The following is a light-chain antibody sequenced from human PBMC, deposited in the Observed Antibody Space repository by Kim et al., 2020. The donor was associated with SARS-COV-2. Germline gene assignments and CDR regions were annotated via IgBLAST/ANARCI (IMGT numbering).Light chain of an antibody. V-gene: IGLV1-44*01. CDR2: RND. Sequence: QSVLTQPPSASGTPGQRVTIFCFGSTSSIGRNTVNWYQHLPGTAPKLLIYRNDQRPSVVPDRFSGSKSGTSASLAISGLQSEDEADYYCAAWDDSLNGLCVFGTGTKVTVL. CDR1: TSSIGRNT. CDR3: AAWDDSLNGLCV. J-gene: IGLJ1*01.